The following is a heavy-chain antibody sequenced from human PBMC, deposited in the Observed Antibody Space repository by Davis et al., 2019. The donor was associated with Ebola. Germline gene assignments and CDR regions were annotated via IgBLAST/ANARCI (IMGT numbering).Heavy chain of an antibody. CDR2: IIPILGIA. J-gene: IGHJ6*02. CDR3: AREDYGDYYYYGMDV. V-gene: IGHV1-69*04. Sequence: SVKVSCKASGGTFSSYAISWVRQAPGQGLEWMGRIIPILGIANYAQKFQGRVTITADKSTSTAYMELSSLRSEDTAVYYCAREDYGDYYYYGMDVWGQGTTVTVSS. CDR1: GGTFSSYA. D-gene: IGHD4-17*01.